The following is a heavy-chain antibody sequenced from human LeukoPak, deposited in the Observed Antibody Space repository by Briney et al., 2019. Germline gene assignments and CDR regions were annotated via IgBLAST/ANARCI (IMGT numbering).Heavy chain of an antibody. CDR1: GYTFTGYY. D-gene: IGHD3-22*01. V-gene: IGHV1-2*02. CDR3: ARVVEDYYDSSGYLDY. Sequence: ASVKVSCKASGYTFTGYYMHWVRQAPGQGLEWMGWINPNSGGTNYAQKFQGRVTITADKSTSTAYMELSSLRSEDTAVYYCARVVEDYYDSSGYLDYWGQGTLVTVSS. J-gene: IGHJ4*02. CDR2: INPNSGGT.